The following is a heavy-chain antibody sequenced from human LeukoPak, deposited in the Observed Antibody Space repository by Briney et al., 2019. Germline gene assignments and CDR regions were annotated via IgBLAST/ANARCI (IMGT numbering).Heavy chain of an antibody. V-gene: IGHV4-34*01. D-gene: IGHD4-23*01. J-gene: IGHJ4*02. CDR1: GGSFCGYH. CDR3: ARDPTTVVTTPYYFDF. CDR2: INDRGHT. Sequence: SETLSLTCAVHGGSFCGYHWNWIRQFPGKGLEWIGEINDRGHTNYNPSLESRVTISVDTSKKQFSLKLSSVAAADTAVYYCARDPTTVVTTPYYFDFWGQGTLVTVSS.